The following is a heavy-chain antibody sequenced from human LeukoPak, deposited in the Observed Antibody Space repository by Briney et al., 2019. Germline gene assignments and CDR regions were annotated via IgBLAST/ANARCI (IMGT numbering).Heavy chain of an antibody. CDR1: GYTFTSYD. Sequence: ASVKVSCKASGYTFTSYDINWVRQATGQGLEWMGWMNPNSGNTGYAQKFQGRVTITRNTSISTAYMELSSLRSEDTAVYYCARDNYDYVWGSYRYYFDYWGQGTLVTVSS. J-gene: IGHJ4*02. D-gene: IGHD3-16*02. V-gene: IGHV1-8*03. CDR3: ARDNYDYVWGSYRYYFDY. CDR2: MNPNSGNT.